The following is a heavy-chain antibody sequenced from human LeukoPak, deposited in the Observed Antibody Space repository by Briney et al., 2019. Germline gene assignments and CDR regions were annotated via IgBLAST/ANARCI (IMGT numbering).Heavy chain of an antibody. V-gene: IGHV3-33*01. J-gene: IGHJ4*02. D-gene: IGHD1-26*01. CDR3: ARVPGPWRGPFDY. CDR2: IWYDGSNK. Sequence: GGPLRLSCAASGFTFSSYGMHWVRQAPGKGLEWVAVIWYDGSNKYYADSVKGRFTISRDNSKNTLYLQMNSLRAEDTAVYYCARVPGPWRGPFDYWGQGTLVTVSS. CDR1: GFTFSSYG.